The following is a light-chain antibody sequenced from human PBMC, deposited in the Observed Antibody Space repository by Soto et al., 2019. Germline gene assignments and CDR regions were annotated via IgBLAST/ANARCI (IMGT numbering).Light chain of an antibody. V-gene: IGLV2-11*01. CDR2: DAS. CDR3: CSCAASYTLV. Sequence: QSALTQPRSVSASPGQSVTISCTGTSSNVGGYNYVSWYQQHPGKAPKLMIYDASKRPSGVPDRFSGSKSGNAASLTISGLQAEDEADYYCCSCAASYTLVFGGGTKLTVL. CDR1: SSNVGGYNY. J-gene: IGLJ2*01.